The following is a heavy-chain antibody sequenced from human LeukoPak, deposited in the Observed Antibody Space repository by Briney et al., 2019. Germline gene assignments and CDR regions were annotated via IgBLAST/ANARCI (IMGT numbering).Heavy chain of an antibody. D-gene: IGHD1-26*01. CDR3: ARGIGESSPSDY. V-gene: IGHV1-8*01. J-gene: IGHJ4*02. CDR1: GYTFTSYD. CDR2: MSPASGNT. Sequence: ASVKVSCKASGYTFTSYDLNWVRRATGQGLEWMGWMSPASGNTGYAQEFQGRVTMTRDTSVSTAYMELNSLRSEDTAVYYCARGIGESSPSDYWGQGTLVTVSS.